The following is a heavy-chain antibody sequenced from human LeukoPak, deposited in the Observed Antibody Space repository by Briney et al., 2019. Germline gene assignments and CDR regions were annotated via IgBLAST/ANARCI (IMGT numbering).Heavy chain of an antibody. CDR1: VDSISSGSYY. Sequence: SQTLSLTCTHSVDSISSGSYYWRWLRQPAGKGLEWIGRIYTSGSTNYNPSLKSRVTISVDTSKNQFSLKLSSVTAADTAVYYCARDHLFSYGYNWFDPWGQGTLVTVSS. CDR3: ARDHLFSYGYNWFDP. V-gene: IGHV4-61*02. J-gene: IGHJ5*02. CDR2: IYTSGST. D-gene: IGHD5-18*01.